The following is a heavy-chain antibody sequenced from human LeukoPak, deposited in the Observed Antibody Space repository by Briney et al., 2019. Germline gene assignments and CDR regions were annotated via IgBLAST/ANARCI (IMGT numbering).Heavy chain of an antibody. J-gene: IGHJ4*02. Sequence: PGGSLRLSCEASGFPFSSYWMSWVRQAPGKGLEWVANIKEDGSEKYYVDSVKGRFTISRDNAKKLLYLQMNSLRAEDTAVYYCARGLSLLLWFGESQSYYFDYWGQGTLVTVSS. V-gene: IGHV3-7*01. CDR1: GFPFSSYW. CDR2: IKEDGSEK. D-gene: IGHD3-10*01. CDR3: ARGLSLLLWFGESQSYYFDY.